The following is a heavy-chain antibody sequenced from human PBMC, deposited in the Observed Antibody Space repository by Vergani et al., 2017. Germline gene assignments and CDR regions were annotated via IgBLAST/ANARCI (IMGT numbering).Heavy chain of an antibody. CDR1: GFTFDDYA. CDR3: VASGDSSVWYGTEPFDY. CDR2: ISWNSGSI. V-gene: IGHV3-9*01. D-gene: IGHD6-19*01. Sequence: VQLVESGGGLVQPGRSLRLSCAASGFTFDDYAMHWVRQAPGKGLEWVSGISWNSGSIGYADSVKGRFTISRDNAKNSLYLRMNSLRAEDTALYYCVASGDSSVWYGTEPFDYWGKGTMVTVSS. J-gene: IGHJ4*02.